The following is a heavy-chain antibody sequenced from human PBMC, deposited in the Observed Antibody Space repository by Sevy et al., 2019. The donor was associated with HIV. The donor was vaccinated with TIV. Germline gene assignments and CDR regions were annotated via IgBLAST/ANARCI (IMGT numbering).Heavy chain of an antibody. CDR3: ARESYDILPGSRGMDV. CDR1: GGSISSYY. J-gene: IGHJ6*02. D-gene: IGHD3-9*01. Sequence: SETLSLTCTVSGGSISSYYWSWIRQPPGKRLEWIGYIYYRGSTNYNPSLKSRVTISVDTSKNQFSLKLRSVTAADTAVYYCARESYDILPGSRGMDVWGQGTTVTASS. V-gene: IGHV4-59*01. CDR2: IYYRGST.